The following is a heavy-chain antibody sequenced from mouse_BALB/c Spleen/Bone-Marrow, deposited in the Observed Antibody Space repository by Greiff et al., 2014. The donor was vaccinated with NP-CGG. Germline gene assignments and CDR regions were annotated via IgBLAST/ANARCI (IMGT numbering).Heavy chain of an antibody. J-gene: IGHJ4*01. V-gene: IGHV1-69*01. Sequence: VQLQQSGAELGMPGASVRVSCKASGYTFTDNWIYWVKQRPGRGLEWIGAIDTSDSYTNFNQKFMGKASLTVDASSSTAYMQVSSLTSDDSAVYYCARGGHDFSLDYWGQGTSVTVSS. CDR1: GYTFTDNW. CDR2: IDTSDSYT. D-gene: IGHD2-4*01. CDR3: ARGGHDFSLDY.